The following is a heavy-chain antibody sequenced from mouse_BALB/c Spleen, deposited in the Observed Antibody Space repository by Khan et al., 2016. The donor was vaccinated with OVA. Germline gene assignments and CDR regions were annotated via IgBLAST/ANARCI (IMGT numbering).Heavy chain of an antibody. Sequence: VQLVESGPGLLAPSRSLSITCTVSGFSLSNYGIHWVRQPPGKGLEWLGVIWTGGITNYNSALMFRLIIRKDNSKSQVFLKMNRLQTDDTAIYYCARSYDYDVGGFAYWGQGTLVTVSA. V-gene: IGHV2-9*02. J-gene: IGHJ3*01. D-gene: IGHD2-4*01. CDR2: IWTGGIT. CDR3: ARSYDYDVGGFAY. CDR1: GFSLSNYG.